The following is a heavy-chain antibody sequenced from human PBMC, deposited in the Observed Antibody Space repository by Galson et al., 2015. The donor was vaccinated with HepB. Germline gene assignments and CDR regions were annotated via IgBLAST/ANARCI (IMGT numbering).Heavy chain of an antibody. CDR2: AYHSGGT. CDR1: GDSISNDRW. Sequence: ATLSLTCAVSGDSISNDRWWSWVRQPPGEGLEWIGEAYHSGGTNYRPSLKSRVTISVDKSKNQFSLKLTSVTAADTAVYYCARAKEGRGYFDDWGQGTLVTVSS. CDR3: ARAKEGRGYFDD. J-gene: IGHJ4*02. V-gene: IGHV4-4*02. D-gene: IGHD3-10*01.